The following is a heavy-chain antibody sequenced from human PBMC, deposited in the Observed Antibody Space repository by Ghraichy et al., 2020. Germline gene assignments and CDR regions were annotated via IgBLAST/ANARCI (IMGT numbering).Heavy chain of an antibody. V-gene: IGHV4-59*01. CDR2: IYYSGST. Sequence: SETLSLTCTASGGSISSYYWSWIRQPPGKGLEWIGYIYYSGSTNYNPSLKSRVTISVDTSKNQFSLKLSSVTAADTAVYYCARDKGRDFWSGYYRDYYYYYGMDVWGQGTTVTVSS. D-gene: IGHD3-3*01. CDR3: ARDKGRDFWSGYYRDYYYYYGMDV. CDR1: GGSISSYY. J-gene: IGHJ6*02.